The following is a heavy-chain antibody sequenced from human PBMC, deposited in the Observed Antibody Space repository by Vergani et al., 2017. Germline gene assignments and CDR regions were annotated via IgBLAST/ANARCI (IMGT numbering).Heavy chain of an antibody. J-gene: IGHJ6*02. Sequence: QVQLQESGPGLVKPSETLSLTCTVSGGSISSHYWSWIRQPPGKGLEWIGYIYYSGSTNYNPSLKSRVTISVDTSKNQFSLKLSSVTAADTAVYYCARDIPWWIQLWPIGYYYYGMDVWGQGTTVTVSS. CDR1: GGSISSHY. CDR2: IYYSGST. V-gene: IGHV4-59*11. D-gene: IGHD5-18*01. CDR3: ARDIPWWIQLWPIGYYYYGMDV.